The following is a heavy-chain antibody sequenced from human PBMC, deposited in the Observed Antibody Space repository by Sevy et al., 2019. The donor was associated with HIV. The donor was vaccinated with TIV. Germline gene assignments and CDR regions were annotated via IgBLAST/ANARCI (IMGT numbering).Heavy chain of an antibody. CDR1: GFTFSSYA. V-gene: IGHV3-23*01. Sequence: GGSLRLSCAASGFTFSSYAMSWVRQAPGKGLEWVSATSGSGGSTYYADSVKGRFTISRDNSKNTLYLQMNSLRAEDTAVYYCAKEFYDSSGYYDAFDIWGQGTMVTVSS. D-gene: IGHD3-22*01. CDR2: TSGSGGST. J-gene: IGHJ3*02. CDR3: AKEFYDSSGYYDAFDI.